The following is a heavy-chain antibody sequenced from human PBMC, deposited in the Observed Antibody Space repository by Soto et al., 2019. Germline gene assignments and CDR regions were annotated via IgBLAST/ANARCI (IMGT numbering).Heavy chain of an antibody. V-gene: IGHV5-51*01. J-gene: IGHJ5*02. CDR2: VYPRDSDT. CDR1: GYIFIDYW. CDR3: ARPALPGYSIRLKS. Sequence: GESLKISCKASGYIFIDYWIGWVRQMPGKGLEWMGIVYPRDSDTRYSPSFQGQVTISADRSTGTAFLQWRSLKASDTALYYCARPALPGYSIRLKSCGKGTLVTVSS. D-gene: IGHD2-15*01.